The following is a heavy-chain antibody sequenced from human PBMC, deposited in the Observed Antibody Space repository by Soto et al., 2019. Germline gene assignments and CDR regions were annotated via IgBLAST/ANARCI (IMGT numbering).Heavy chain of an antibody. CDR2: ISGRGGRA. CDR1: GFSFSSYA. Sequence: EVQMLESGGGLVQAGGSLRLSCAASGFSFSSYALNWVRQAPGKGLEWVSTISGRGGRAYYADSVKGRFTISRDNSKNALYPQLDSLRAEDTAVYYCAKDRSQGAVAGTSDFDYWGQGTLVTVSS. D-gene: IGHD6-19*01. V-gene: IGHV3-23*01. J-gene: IGHJ4*02. CDR3: AKDRSQGAVAGTSDFDY.